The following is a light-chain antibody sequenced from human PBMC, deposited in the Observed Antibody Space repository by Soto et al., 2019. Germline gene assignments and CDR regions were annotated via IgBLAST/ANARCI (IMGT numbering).Light chain of an antibody. V-gene: IGKV3-11*01. CDR1: HNVGLS. CDR3: QERGAWPRAT. CDR2: TAS. J-gene: IGKJ4*01. Sequence: EVVLTQSPATLSLSPGQGATRSGRCSHNVGLSFAWYQQKPGQPPRLLIHTASFRATGVPARFSGSGSNTDFTLTISSLEPEDVAVYYCQERGAWPRATFGGGTKVDIK.